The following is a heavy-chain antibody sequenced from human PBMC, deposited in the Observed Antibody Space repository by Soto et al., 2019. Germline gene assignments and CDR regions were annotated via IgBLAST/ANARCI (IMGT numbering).Heavy chain of an antibody. D-gene: IGHD2-15*01. CDR2: ISGSGGST. CDR3: ASGYAGEADYFDY. CDR1: GFTFSSYA. J-gene: IGHJ4*02. Sequence: GGSLRLSCAASGFTFSSYAMSWVRQAPGKGLEWVSAISGSGGSTYYADSVKGRFTISRDSSKNTLYLQMNSLRAEDTAVYYCASGYAGEADYFDYWGQGTLVTVSS. V-gene: IGHV3-23*01.